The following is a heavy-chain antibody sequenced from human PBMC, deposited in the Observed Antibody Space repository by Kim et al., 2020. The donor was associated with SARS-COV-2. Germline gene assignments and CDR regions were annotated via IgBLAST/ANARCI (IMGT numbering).Heavy chain of an antibody. D-gene: IGHD6-13*01. J-gene: IGHJ4*02. CDR2: ISGSGGRT. CDR1: GFTFSSYA. V-gene: IGHV3-23*01. CDR3: AKPYSSSGSHFDY. Sequence: GGSLRLSCAASGFTFSSYAMSWVRQAPGKGLEWVSAISGSGGRTYYADSVKGRFTISRDNSKNTLYLQMNILRAEDTAVYYCAKPYSSSGSHFDYWGQGTLVTVSS.